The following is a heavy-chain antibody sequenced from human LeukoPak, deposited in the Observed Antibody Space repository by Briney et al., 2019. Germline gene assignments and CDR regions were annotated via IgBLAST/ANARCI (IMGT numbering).Heavy chain of an antibody. V-gene: IGHV4-39*01. J-gene: IGHJ5*02. Sequence: SETLSLTCTVSGGSISSSYSYWGWIRQPPGKGLEWIGSIYYSGSTYYNPSLKSRVTISVDTSKNQFSLKLSSVTAADTAVYYCARHLSWYYDLWSGYHVGENYNWFDRWGQGTLVTVSS. CDR2: IYYSGST. D-gene: IGHD3-3*01. CDR1: GGSISSSYSY. CDR3: ARHLSWYYDLWSGYHVGENYNWFDR.